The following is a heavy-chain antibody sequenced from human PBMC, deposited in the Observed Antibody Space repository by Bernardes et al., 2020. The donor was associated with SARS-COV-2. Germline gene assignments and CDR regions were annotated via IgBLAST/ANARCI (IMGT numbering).Heavy chain of an antibody. CDR2: IWYDGSNK. CDR1: GFTFSSYG. D-gene: IGHD3-10*01. CDR3: ATRILWFGELLPHDSNWFDP. V-gene: IGHV3-30*02. Sequence: GGSLRLSCAASGFTFSSYGMHWVRQAPGKGLEWVAVIWYDGSNKYYADSVKGRFTISRDNSKNTLYLQMNSLRAEDTAVYYCATRILWFGELLPHDSNWFDPWGQGTLVTVSS. J-gene: IGHJ5*02.